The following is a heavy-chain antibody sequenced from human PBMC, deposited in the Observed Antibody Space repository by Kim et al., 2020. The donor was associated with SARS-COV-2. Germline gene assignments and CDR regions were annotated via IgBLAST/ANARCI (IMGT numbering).Heavy chain of an antibody. J-gene: IGHJ6*02. CDR3: AKDIGSSSWYYYYGMDV. Sequence: VKGRFTISRDNAKNSLYLQMNSLRAEDTALYYCAKDIGSSSWYYYYGMDVWGQGTTVTVSS. D-gene: IGHD6-13*01. V-gene: IGHV3-9*01.